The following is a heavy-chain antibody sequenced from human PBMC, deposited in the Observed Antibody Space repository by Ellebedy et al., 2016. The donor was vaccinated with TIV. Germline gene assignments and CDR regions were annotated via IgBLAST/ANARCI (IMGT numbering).Heavy chain of an antibody. CDR3: ANDFGSPRGLDV. CDR1: GLSFTTYS. Sequence: GGSLRLSXTLSGLSFTTYSLNWVRQAPGKGLEWVAYISSSRQTISYADSVRGRFTVSRDNAKNTLYLQMNSLRAEDTAVYYCANDFGSPRGLDVWGQGTTVTVSS. J-gene: IGHJ6*02. V-gene: IGHV3-48*04. CDR2: ISSSRQTI. D-gene: IGHD3-10*01.